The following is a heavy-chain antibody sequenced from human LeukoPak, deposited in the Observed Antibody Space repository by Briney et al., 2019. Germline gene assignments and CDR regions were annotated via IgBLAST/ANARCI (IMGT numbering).Heavy chain of an antibody. Sequence: PGGSLRLSCAASGFTVSSNYMSWVRQAPGKGLEWVQVIYSGGSTYYADSVKGRFTISRDNSKNTLYLQMNSLRAEDTAVYYCASSQNYYDSSGEAFDIWGQGTMVTVSS. CDR2: IYSGGST. CDR3: ASSQNYYDSSGEAFDI. D-gene: IGHD3-22*01. V-gene: IGHV3-53*01. J-gene: IGHJ3*02. CDR1: GFTVSSNY.